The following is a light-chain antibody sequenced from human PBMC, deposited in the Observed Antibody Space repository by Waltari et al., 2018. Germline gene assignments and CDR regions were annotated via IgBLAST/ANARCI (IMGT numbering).Light chain of an antibody. CDR2: DTS. CDR3: QKYGTLPAT. CDR1: QIVSRY. V-gene: IGKV3-20*01. J-gene: IGKJ1*01. Sequence: EFVLTQSPGTLFLSPGERATLSCRASQIVSRYLSWYQQKPGQAPRLLIYDTSIRATGVPDRFGGSGSGTDFSLTISRLEPEDFAVYYCQKYGTLPATFGQGTKVQMK.